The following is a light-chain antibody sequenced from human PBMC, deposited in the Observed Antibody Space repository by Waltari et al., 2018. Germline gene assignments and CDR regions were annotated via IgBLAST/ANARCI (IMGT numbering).Light chain of an antibody. CDR3: QQRSNS. V-gene: IGKV3-11*01. Sequence: EIVLTQSPATLSLSPGERATLSCRASQSVSSYLAWYQQKPGQAPRLLIYDASNRATGIPARFSGSGSGTDFTLTISSLEPEDFAVYYCQQRSNSFGQGTKVE. J-gene: IGKJ2*01. CDR1: QSVSSY. CDR2: DAS.